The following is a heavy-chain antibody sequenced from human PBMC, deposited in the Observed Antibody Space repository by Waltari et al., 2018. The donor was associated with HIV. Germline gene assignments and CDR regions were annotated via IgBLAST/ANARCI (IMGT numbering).Heavy chain of an antibody. J-gene: IGHJ4*02. Sequence: EVQLVESGGGLVQPGGSLRLSCAASGFTFSSYWMHWVRQAPGKGLVWVSRINSDWSSTSYADSVKGRFTISRDNGKNTLYLQMNSLRAEDTAVYYCCSGSGYYSPDYWGQGTLVTVSS. V-gene: IGHV3-74*01. CDR3: CSGSGYYSPDY. CDR2: INSDWSST. D-gene: IGHD3-22*01. CDR1: GFTFSSYW.